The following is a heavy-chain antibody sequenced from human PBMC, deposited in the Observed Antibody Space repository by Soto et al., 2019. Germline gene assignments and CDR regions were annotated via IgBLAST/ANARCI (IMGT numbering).Heavy chain of an antibody. CDR3: AKDRRWLVLGYYGMDV. Sequence: QVQLVESGGGVVQPGRSLRLSCAASGFTFSSYGMHWVRQAPGKGLEWVAVISYDGSNKYYADSVKGRFTISRDNSKNTLYLQMNSLRAEDTAVYYCAKDRRWLVLGYYGMDVWGQGTTVTVSS. V-gene: IGHV3-30*18. CDR2: ISYDGSNK. D-gene: IGHD6-19*01. CDR1: GFTFSSYG. J-gene: IGHJ6*02.